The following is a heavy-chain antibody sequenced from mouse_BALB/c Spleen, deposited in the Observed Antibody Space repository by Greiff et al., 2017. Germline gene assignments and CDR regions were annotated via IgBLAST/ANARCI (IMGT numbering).Heavy chain of an antibody. CDR2: ISSGSSTI. CDR1: GFTFSSFG. D-gene: IGHD2-4*01. V-gene: IGHV5-17*02. Sequence: EVQRVESGGGLVQPGGSRKLSCAASGFTFSSFGMHWVRQAPEKGLEWVAYISSGSSTIYYADTVKGRFTISRDNPKNTLFLQMTSLRSEDTAMYYCARGYDYASYAMDYWGQGTSVTVSS. CDR3: ARGYDYASYAMDY. J-gene: IGHJ4*01.